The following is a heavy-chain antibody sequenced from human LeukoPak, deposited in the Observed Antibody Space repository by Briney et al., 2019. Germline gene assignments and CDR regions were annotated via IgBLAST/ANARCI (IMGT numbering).Heavy chain of an antibody. CDR2: INHSGST. CDR3: ASTVLAAAGDLIDY. CDR1: GGSFSGYY. D-gene: IGHD6-13*01. J-gene: IGHJ4*02. Sequence: SETLSLTCVVYGGSFSGYYWSWIRQPPGKGLEWFGEINHSGSTNYNPSLKSRVTISVDTSKNQFSLKPSSVTAADTAVYYCASTVLAAAGDLIDYWGQGTLVTVSS. V-gene: IGHV4-34*01.